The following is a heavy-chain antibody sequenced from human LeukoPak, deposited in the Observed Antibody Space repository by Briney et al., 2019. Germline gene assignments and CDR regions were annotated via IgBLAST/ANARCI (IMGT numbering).Heavy chain of an antibody. CDR1: GYTFTSYG. Sequence: GASVKVSCKASGYTFTSYGISWVRQAPGQGLEWMGWISAYNGNTNCAQKLQGRVTMTTDTSTSTAYMELRSLRSDDTAVYYCARPLTYGSGPPYFDYWGQGTLVTVSS. J-gene: IGHJ4*02. D-gene: IGHD3-10*01. V-gene: IGHV1-18*01. CDR2: ISAYNGNT. CDR3: ARPLTYGSGPPYFDY.